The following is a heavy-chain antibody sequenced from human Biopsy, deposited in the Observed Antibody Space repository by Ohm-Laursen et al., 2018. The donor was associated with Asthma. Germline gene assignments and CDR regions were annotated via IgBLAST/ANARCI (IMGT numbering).Heavy chain of an antibody. CDR2: IYSGDNT. J-gene: IGHJ6*02. Sequence: SLRLSCTASGFSVSTKYMSWVRQAPGKGLEWVSLIYSGDNTYYADSVKGRFTISRDHSKLYLQMNNLRAEDTAVYHCARISRLGYNSLDYGMDVWGQGITVTVSS. CDR1: GFSVSTKY. V-gene: IGHV3-53*01. D-gene: IGHD5-24*01. CDR3: ARISRLGYNSLDYGMDV.